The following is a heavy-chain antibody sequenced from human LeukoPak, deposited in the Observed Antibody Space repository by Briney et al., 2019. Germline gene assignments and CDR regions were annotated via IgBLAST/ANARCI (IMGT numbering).Heavy chain of an antibody. CDR3: AKEAFGSYHCDY. V-gene: IGHV3-30*02. CDR2: IRYDGSNK. Sequence: HPGGSLRLSCAASGFTFSNYWVTWVRQAPGKGLEWVAFIRYDGSNKYYADSVKGRFTLSRDNAKNTLYMQMTSLRTEDTAVYYCAKEAFGSYHCDYWGQGTLVTVSS. J-gene: IGHJ4*02. D-gene: IGHD1-26*01. CDR1: GFTFSNYW.